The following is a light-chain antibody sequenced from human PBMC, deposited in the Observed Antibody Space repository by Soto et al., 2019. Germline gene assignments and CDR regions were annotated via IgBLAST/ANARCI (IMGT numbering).Light chain of an antibody. V-gene: IGKV3D-20*02. CDR2: GAS. Sequence: EIVLSQSPATLSLSPGQRATLSCRASQSVTGTYLGWYQQKPGQAPRLLIYGASSRATGIPDRFSGGGSGTNFTLTISSLEPEDFAVYYCQQRSNWRTFGQGTKVDIK. J-gene: IGKJ1*01. CDR3: QQRSNWRT. CDR1: QSVTGTY.